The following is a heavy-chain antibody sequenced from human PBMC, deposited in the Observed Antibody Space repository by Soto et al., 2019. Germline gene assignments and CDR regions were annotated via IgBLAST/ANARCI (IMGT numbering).Heavy chain of an antibody. CDR2: IGTAGDT. CDR3: ARLNTVTQTGFWYNWFDP. D-gene: IGHD4-17*01. CDR1: GFTFSSYD. Sequence: EVQLVESGGGLVQPGGSLRLSCAASGFTFSSYDMHWVRQATGKGLEWVSAIGTAGDTYYPGSVKGRFTISRENAKNSLYLQMNSLRAEDTAVYYCARLNTVTQTGFWYNWFDPWGQGTLVTVSS. J-gene: IGHJ5*02. V-gene: IGHV3-13*01.